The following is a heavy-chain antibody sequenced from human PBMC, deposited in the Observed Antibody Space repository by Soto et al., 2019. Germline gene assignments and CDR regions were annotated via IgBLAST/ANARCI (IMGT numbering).Heavy chain of an antibody. CDR1: GYSFVSYW. CDR2: TYPGDSDT. Sequence: GESLRISWKGSGYSFVSYWIGCVRHMPGKGLEWMGITYPGDSDTRYSPSFQGQVFISADKSISTAYLHWSSLKASDTAIYYCARTRGGQDAFDIWGQGTMVTVSS. D-gene: IGHD2-15*01. V-gene: IGHV5-51*01. CDR3: ARTRGGQDAFDI. J-gene: IGHJ3*02.